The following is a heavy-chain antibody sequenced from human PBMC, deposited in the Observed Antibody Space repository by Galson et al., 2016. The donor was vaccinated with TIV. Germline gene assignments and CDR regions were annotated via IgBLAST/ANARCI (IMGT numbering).Heavy chain of an antibody. CDR2: IKQDGDYK. V-gene: IGHV3-7*01. D-gene: IGHD1-1*01. CDR3: ARGNDPGATYSLDY. J-gene: IGHJ4*02. Sequence: SLRPSCAASGFTFSRHWMSWVRQAPGKGLEWVANIKQDGDYKYYVDSVKGRFSISRDNAKNSLYLQMNSLRAEDTAVYYCARGNDPGATYSLDYWGQGTLVTVSS. CDR1: GFTFSRHW.